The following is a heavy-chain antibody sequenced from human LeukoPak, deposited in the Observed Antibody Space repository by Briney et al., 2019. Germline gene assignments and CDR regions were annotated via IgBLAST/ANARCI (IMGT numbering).Heavy chain of an antibody. CDR1: GGTFSSYA. Sequence: SVKVSCKASGGTFSSYAIGWVRQAPGQGLEWMGRIIPIFGIANYAQKFQGRVTITADKSTSTAYMELSSLRSEDTAVYYCARPSYSSGMDWGQGTLVTVSS. D-gene: IGHD6-19*01. J-gene: IGHJ4*02. CDR2: IIPIFGIA. CDR3: ARPSYSSGMD. V-gene: IGHV1-69*04.